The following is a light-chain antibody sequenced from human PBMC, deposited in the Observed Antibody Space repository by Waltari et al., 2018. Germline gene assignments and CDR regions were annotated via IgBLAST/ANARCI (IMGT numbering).Light chain of an antibody. Sequence: DIQMTQSPSSLSASVGDKVTITCRASQGISSWLAWYQQKPGKAPKLLIYGASRLQSGVLSRFSGSGSGTDYTLTISSLQPEDFATYYCQQGYNTPLTFGGGTKVEIK. J-gene: IGKJ4*01. CDR1: QGISSW. CDR2: GAS. CDR3: QQGYNTPLT. V-gene: IGKV1-12*01.